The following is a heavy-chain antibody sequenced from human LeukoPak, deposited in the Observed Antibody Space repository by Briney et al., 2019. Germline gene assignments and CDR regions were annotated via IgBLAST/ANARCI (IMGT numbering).Heavy chain of an antibody. V-gene: IGHV3-7*03. J-gene: IGHJ4*02. D-gene: IGHD7-27*01. CDR1: GFTFSSYA. CDR2: IKQDGSEK. Sequence: GGSLRLSCVASGFTFSSYAMSWVRQTPGKGLEWVANIKQDGSEKYYVDSVKGRFTISRDNAKNSLYLQMNSLRAEDTAVYYCARGLNRGFDYWGQGTLVTVSS. CDR3: ARGLNRGFDY.